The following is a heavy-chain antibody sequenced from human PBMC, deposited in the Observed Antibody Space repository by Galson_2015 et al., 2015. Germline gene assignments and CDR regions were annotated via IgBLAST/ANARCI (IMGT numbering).Heavy chain of an antibody. CDR3: ARDYGDYYYGMDV. D-gene: IGHD4-17*01. Sequence: SVKVSSKASGYTFTGYYMHWVRQAPGQGLEWMGRINPNSGGTNYAQKFQGRVTMTRDTSISTAYMELSRLRSDDTAVYYCARDYGDYYYGMDVWGQGTTVTVSS. V-gene: IGHV1-2*06. CDR2: INPNSGGT. CDR1: GYTFTGYY. J-gene: IGHJ6*02.